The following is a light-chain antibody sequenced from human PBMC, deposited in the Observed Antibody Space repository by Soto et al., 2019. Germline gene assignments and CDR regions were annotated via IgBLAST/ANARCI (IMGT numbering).Light chain of an antibody. CDR1: QSVSSKY. V-gene: IGKV3-20*01. CDR2: GTS. J-gene: IGKJ3*01. CDR3: QQYGSSLFT. Sequence: EIVLTQSPGTLSLSPGERATLSCRASQSVSSKYLAWYQQKPGQAPRVLIYGTSIRASGVPERFSGGGSGTDFTLTITRLEPEEFAVYYCQQYGSSLFTCGPGTKVDFK.